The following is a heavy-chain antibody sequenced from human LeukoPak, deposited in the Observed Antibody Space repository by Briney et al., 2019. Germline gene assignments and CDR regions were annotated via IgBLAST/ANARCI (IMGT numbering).Heavy chain of an antibody. D-gene: IGHD6-19*01. CDR2: IWFDGSSD. CDR3: ARGPTSGWQRIDY. Sequence: QPGGSLRLSCAASGFTFSNYAMHWVRQAPGKGLEWMSVIWFDGSSDYYADSVKGRFTISRDNSKNTLYLEMNSLRVEDTAVYYCARGPTSGWQRIDYWGQGTLVTVSS. V-gene: IGHV3-33*08. J-gene: IGHJ4*02. CDR1: GFTFSNYA.